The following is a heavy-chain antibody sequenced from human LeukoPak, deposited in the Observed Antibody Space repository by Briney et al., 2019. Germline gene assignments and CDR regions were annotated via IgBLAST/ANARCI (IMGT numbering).Heavy chain of an antibody. V-gene: IGHV4-59*01. Sequence: SETLSLTCTVSGGSISSYYWSWIRQPPGKGLEWIGYIYYSGSTNYNPSLKSRVTISVDTSKNQFSLKLSSVTAADTAVYYCARALGYSYGRNWFDPWGQGTLVNVSS. CDR3: ARALGYSYGRNWFDP. D-gene: IGHD5-18*01. CDR2: IYYSGST. CDR1: GGSISSYY. J-gene: IGHJ5*02.